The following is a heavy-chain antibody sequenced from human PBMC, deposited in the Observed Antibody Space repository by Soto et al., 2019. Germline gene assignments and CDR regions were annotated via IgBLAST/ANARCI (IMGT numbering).Heavy chain of an antibody. J-gene: IGHJ3*02. CDR2: IIPIFGTA. CDR3: ASNWGSSGYDWVAFDI. Sequence: GASVKVSCKASGGTFSSYAISWVRQAPGQGLEWMGGIIPIFGTANYAQKFQGRVTITADESASTAYMELSSLRSEDTAVYYCASNWGSSGYDWVAFDIWGQGTMVTVSS. V-gene: IGHV1-69*13. CDR1: GGTFSSYA. D-gene: IGHD5-12*01.